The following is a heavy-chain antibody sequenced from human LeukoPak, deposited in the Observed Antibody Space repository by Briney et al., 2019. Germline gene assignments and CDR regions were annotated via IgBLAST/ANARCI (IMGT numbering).Heavy chain of an antibody. V-gene: IGHV4-34*01. J-gene: IGHJ4*02. CDR1: GGSFSGYY. D-gene: IGHD3-22*01. CDR2: INHSGGT. CDR3: ASSRGYYDSSGYYYDGLDY. Sequence: SETLSLTCAVYGGSFSGYYWSWIRQPPGKGLEWIGEINHSGGTNYNPSLKSRVTISVDTSKNQFSLKLSSVTAADTAVYYCASSRGYYDSSGYYYDGLDYWGQGTLVTVSS.